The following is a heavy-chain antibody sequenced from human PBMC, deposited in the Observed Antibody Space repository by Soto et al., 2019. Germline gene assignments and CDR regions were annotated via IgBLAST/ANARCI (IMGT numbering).Heavy chain of an antibody. Sequence: GGSLRLSCAASGFSFTSYALSWVRQAPGKGLEWVSTISGSDGKTYYADSVKGRFSISRDTSKTTLYLQMNSLRLEDTAVYYCARWSFLDYWGQGTRVTVSS. J-gene: IGHJ4*02. D-gene: IGHD1-26*01. V-gene: IGHV3-23*01. CDR3: ARWSFLDY. CDR2: ISGSDGKT. CDR1: GFSFTSYA.